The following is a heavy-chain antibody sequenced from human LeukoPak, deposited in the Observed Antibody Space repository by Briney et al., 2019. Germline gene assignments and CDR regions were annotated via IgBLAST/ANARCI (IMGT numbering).Heavy chain of an antibody. Sequence: GGSLRLSCAASGFTFSSYNMNWVRQAPGKGLEWVSSISSGSGYMYYADSVKGRFTISRDNAKNSMYLQMNSLRVEDTAVYYCARMRGRYCSSNGCYVEYWGQGALVTVSS. V-gene: IGHV3-21*01. D-gene: IGHD2-2*01. CDR2: ISSGSGYM. CDR3: ARMRGRYCSSNGCYVEY. CDR1: GFTFSSYN. J-gene: IGHJ4*02.